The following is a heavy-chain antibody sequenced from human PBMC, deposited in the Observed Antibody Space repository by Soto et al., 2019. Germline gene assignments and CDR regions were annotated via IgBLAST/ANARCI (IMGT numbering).Heavy chain of an antibody. Sequence: ASVKVSCKASGYTFTSYGISWVRQAPGQGLEWMGWISAYNGNTNYAQKLQGRVTMTTDTSTSTAYMELRSLRSDDTAVYYCARVRYCSSTSCLFPYYYYYMDVWGKGTTVTVSS. CDR1: GYTFTSYG. J-gene: IGHJ6*03. CDR2: ISAYNGNT. D-gene: IGHD2-2*01. V-gene: IGHV1-18*01. CDR3: ARVRYCSSTSCLFPYYYYYMDV.